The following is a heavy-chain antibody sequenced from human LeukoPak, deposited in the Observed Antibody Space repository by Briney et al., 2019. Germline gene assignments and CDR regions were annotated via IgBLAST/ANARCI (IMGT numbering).Heavy chain of an antibody. Sequence: GGSLRLSCEASGFTVSSTHMVWVRQAPGKGLEWVSSISSSSSYIYYADSVKGRFTISRDNAKNSLYLQMNSLRAEDTAVYYCARDLGLWLVQSAFDIWGQGTMVTVSS. D-gene: IGHD6-19*01. CDR3: ARDLGLWLVQSAFDI. CDR2: ISSSSSYI. CDR1: GFTVSSTH. V-gene: IGHV3-21*01. J-gene: IGHJ3*02.